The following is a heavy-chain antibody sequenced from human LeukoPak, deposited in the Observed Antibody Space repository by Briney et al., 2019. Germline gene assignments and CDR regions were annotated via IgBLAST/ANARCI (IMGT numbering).Heavy chain of an antibody. Sequence: GGSLRLSCAASGFTFSSYWMSWVRQAPGKGLEWVSSISRSSSYIYYADSAKGRFTISRDNAKNSLYLQMNSLRAEDTAVYYCARELRQYSYGAPFDYWGQGTLVTVSS. CDR2: ISRSSSYI. CDR3: ARELRQYSYGAPFDY. D-gene: IGHD5-18*01. V-gene: IGHV3-21*01. CDR1: GFTFSSYW. J-gene: IGHJ4*02.